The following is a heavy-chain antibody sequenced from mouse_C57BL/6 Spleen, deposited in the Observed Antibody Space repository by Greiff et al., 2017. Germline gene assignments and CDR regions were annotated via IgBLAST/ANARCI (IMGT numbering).Heavy chain of an antibody. V-gene: IGHV1-82*01. D-gene: IGHD1-1*02. CDR3: ARSKGGSYAMDY. CDR1: GYAFSSPW. Sequence: VQLQQSGPELVKPGASVKISCKASGYAFSSPWMNWVKQRPGKGLEWIGRIYPGDGDTNYNGKFKGKATLTADKSSSTAYMQLSSLTSEDSAVYFCARSKGGSYAMDYWGQGTSVTVSS. J-gene: IGHJ4*01. CDR2: IYPGDGDT.